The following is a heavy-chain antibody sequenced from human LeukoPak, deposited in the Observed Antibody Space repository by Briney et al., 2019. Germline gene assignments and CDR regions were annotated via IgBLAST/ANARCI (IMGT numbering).Heavy chain of an antibody. Sequence: GGSLRLSCAASGLTASNNYMSWVRQAPGKGLEWVSVSDGSTYYANSVKGRFTISRDNSKNTLDLQMNSLGAEDTAVYYCTRGGGAFCGSDCHRNFDFWGQGTLVTVSS. CDR2: SDGST. J-gene: IGHJ4*02. V-gene: IGHV3-53*01. CDR3: TRGGGAFCGSDCHRNFDF. D-gene: IGHD2-21*02. CDR1: GLTASNNY.